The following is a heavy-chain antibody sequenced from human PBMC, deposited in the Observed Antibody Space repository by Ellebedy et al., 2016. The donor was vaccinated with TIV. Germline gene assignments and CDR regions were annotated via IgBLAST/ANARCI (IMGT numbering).Heavy chain of an antibody. CDR2: IIPIFGTA. V-gene: IGHV1-69*13. D-gene: IGHD1-7*01. CDR1: GGTFSSYS. Sequence: SVKVSCXASGGTFSSYSISWLRQAPGQGLEWMGGIIPIFGTANYAQKFRGRVTITADESTSTAYMELSSLRSEDTAVYYCARDGVITGTTPWTSYYYYGMDVWGQGTTVTVSS. CDR3: ARDGVITGTTPWTSYYYYGMDV. J-gene: IGHJ6*02.